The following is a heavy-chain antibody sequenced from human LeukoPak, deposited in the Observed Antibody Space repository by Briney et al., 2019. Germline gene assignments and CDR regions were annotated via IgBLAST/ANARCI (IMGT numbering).Heavy chain of an antibody. Sequence: PSETLSLTCAVYGGSFSGYYWSWIRQPSGKGLEWIGEINHSGSTNYNPSLKSRVTISVDTSKNQFSLKLSSVTAADTAVYYCARVWVWGSYRYLDYWGQGTLVTVSS. CDR3: ARVWVWGSYRYLDY. CDR2: INHSGST. D-gene: IGHD3-16*02. V-gene: IGHV4-34*01. CDR1: GGSFSGYY. J-gene: IGHJ4*02.